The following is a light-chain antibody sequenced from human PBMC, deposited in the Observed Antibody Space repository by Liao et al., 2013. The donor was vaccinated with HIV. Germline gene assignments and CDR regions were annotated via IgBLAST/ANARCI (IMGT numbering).Light chain of an antibody. CDR1: NIGDKG. V-gene: IGLV3-21*01. Sequence: SYVLTQPPSVSVAPGKTAKITCGGDNIGDKGVHWYQQKPGQAPVLVIYYDSDRPSGIPERFSGSNSGNTATLTISRVEAGDEADYYCQVWDSSSDHYVFGTGTKVTVL. J-gene: IGLJ1*01. CDR3: QVWDSSSDHYV. CDR2: YDS.